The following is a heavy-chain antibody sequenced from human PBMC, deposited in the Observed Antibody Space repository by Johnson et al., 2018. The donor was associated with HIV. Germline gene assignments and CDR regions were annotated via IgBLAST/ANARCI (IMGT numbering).Heavy chain of an antibody. V-gene: IGHV3-66*03. J-gene: IGHJ3*02. CDR2: IYSGGNT. D-gene: IGHD6-19*01. CDR3: ARDIIAVAGYDAFDI. CDR1: GLTVSNIY. Sequence: VQLVESGGGLMKPGGSLRLSCAASGLTVSNIYMSWVRQAPGKGLEWVSVIYSGGNTYYADSVKGRFTLSRDTSKNTLYLQMNSLRAEDTAVYYCARDIIAVAGYDAFDIWGQGTMVTVSS.